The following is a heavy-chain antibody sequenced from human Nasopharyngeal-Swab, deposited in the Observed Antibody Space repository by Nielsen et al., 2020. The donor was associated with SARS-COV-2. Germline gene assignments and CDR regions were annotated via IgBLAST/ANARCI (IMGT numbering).Heavy chain of an antibody. J-gene: IGHJ4*02. CDR2: INHSGST. Sequence: SETLSLTCTVSGYSISSGYYWSWIRQPPGKGLEWIGEINHSGSTNYNPSLKSRVTISVDTSKNQFSLRLSSVTAADTAVYYCARENYYDSSDYYGGYFDYWGQGTLVTVSS. V-gene: IGHV4-38-2*02. CDR1: GYSISSGYY. D-gene: IGHD3-22*01. CDR3: ARENYYDSSDYYGGYFDY.